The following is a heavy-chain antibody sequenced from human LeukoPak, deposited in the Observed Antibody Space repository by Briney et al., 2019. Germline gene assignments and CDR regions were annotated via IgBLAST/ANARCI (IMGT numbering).Heavy chain of an antibody. CDR3: ARAPPLVRTYSFDY. CDR2: INAGNGNT. CDR1: GYTFTSYA. V-gene: IGHV1-3*01. D-gene: IGHD2-15*01. Sequence: ASVKVSCKASGYTFTSYAMHWVRQAPGQRLEWMGWINAGNGNTKYSQKFQGRVTITADESTSTAYMELSSLRSEDTAVYYCARAPPLVRTYSFDYWGQGTLVTVSS. J-gene: IGHJ4*02.